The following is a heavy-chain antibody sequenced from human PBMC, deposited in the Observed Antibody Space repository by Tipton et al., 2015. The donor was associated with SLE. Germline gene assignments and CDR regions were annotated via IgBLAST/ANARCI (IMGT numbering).Heavy chain of an antibody. Sequence: SLRLSCVASGFTFKNYDMHWVRQAPGKGLEWVALIRYDGSNTYYVDPVKGRFTISRDNSKNTLYLQMNSLGVEDTALYYCAKDRYCGGGTCLRSYFDYWGQGALVTVSS. V-gene: IGHV3-30*02. CDR2: IRYDGSNT. CDR3: AKDRYCGGGTCLRSYFDY. D-gene: IGHD2-21*01. CDR1: GFTFKNYD. J-gene: IGHJ4*02.